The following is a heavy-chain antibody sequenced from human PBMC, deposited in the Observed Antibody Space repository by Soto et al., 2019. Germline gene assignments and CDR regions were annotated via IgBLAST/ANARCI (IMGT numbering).Heavy chain of an antibody. CDR3: AKALGELARESYVY. D-gene: IGHD3-16*01. Sequence: GGSLRLSCAASGFTFSSYAMHWVRQAPGKGLEWVAVISYDGSNKYYADSVKGRFTISRDNSKNTLYLQMNSLRAEDTAVYYCAKALGELARESYVYWGQGTLVIVFS. J-gene: IGHJ4*02. CDR1: GFTFSSYA. V-gene: IGHV3-30-3*01. CDR2: ISYDGSNK.